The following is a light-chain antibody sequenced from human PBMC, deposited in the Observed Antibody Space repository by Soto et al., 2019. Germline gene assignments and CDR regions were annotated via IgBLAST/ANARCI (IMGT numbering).Light chain of an antibody. CDR2: GVS. J-gene: IGKJ1*01. CDR3: HQYGNIPRT. Sequence: EIVLTQSPGTLSLSPGERVTLSCRASQSISSSYLAWYQQKPGLAPRLLIYGVSSRATGIPDRFSGSGSGPEFTLTISRLEAEDFAMYYCHQYGNIPRTFGQGTKVEIK. V-gene: IGKV3-20*01. CDR1: QSISSSY.